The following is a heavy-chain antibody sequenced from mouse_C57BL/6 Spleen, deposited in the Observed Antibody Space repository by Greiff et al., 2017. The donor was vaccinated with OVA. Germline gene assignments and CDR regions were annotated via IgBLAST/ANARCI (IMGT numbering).Heavy chain of an antibody. Sequence: EVNVVESGGGLVKPGGSLKLSCAASGFTFSDYGMHWVRQAPEKGLEWVAYISSGSSTIYYADTVKGRFTISRDNAKNTLFLQMTSLRSEDTAMYYCARLFITTVVKEYYFDYWGQGTTLTVSS. CDR2: ISSGSSTI. CDR3: ARLFITTVVKEYYFDY. CDR1: GFTFSDYG. V-gene: IGHV5-17*01. D-gene: IGHD1-1*01. J-gene: IGHJ2*01.